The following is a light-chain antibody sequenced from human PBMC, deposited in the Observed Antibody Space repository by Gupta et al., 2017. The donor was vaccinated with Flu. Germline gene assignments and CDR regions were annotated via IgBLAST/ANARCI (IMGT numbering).Light chain of an antibody. Sequence: VTSSCSASSSSLGKNYVSWYQHLPGTVPKLLIYENYKRPSERPDRFSGSKSGTSATLAISGVQAGDEADYYCGAWESSMSTLYVFGSGTKVSVL. CDR2: ENY. CDR3: GAWESSMSTLYV. J-gene: IGLJ1*01. V-gene: IGLV1-51*02. CDR1: SSSLGKNY.